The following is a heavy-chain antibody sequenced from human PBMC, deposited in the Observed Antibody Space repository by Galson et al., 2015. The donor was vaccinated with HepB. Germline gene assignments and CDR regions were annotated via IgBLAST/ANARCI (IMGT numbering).Heavy chain of an antibody. CDR2: IYSGGST. CDR1: GFTVSSNY. D-gene: IGHD6-19*01. Sequence: SLRLSCAASGFTVSSNYMSWVRQAPGKGLEWVSVIYSGGSTYYADSVKGRFTISRHNSKNTLYLQMNSLRAEDTAVYYCARAFPGYSSGWYVFYWGQGTLVTVSS. V-gene: IGHV3-53*04. J-gene: IGHJ4*02. CDR3: ARAFPGYSSGWYVFY.